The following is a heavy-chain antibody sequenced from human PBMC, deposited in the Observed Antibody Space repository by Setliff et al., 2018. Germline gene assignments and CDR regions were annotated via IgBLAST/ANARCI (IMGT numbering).Heavy chain of an antibody. CDR2: IYPGDSHT. D-gene: IGHD4-17*01. CDR1: GYSFSNFW. V-gene: IGHV5-51*01. CDR3: ARLSTGEPFDY. Sequence: GESLKISCKGSGYSFSNFWIGWVRQMPGKGLEWMGIIYPGDSHTRYSPSFQGQVTISADKSISTAYLQWSSLKASDTAMYYCARLSTGEPFDYWGQGTLVTVSS. J-gene: IGHJ4*02.